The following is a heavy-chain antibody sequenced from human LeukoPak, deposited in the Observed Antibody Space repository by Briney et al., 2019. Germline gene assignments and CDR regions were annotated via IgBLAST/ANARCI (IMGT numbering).Heavy chain of an antibody. Sequence: ASVTVSCKASGYTFTSYAMNWVRQAPGQGLEWMGWINTNTGNPTYAQGFTGRFVFSLDTSVSTAYLQISSLKAEDTAVYYCARDPYYYDSSGYPLGYWGQGTLVTVSS. V-gene: IGHV7-4-1*02. CDR2: INTNTGNP. CDR3: ARDPYYYDSSGYPLGY. J-gene: IGHJ4*02. CDR1: GYTFTSYA. D-gene: IGHD3-22*01.